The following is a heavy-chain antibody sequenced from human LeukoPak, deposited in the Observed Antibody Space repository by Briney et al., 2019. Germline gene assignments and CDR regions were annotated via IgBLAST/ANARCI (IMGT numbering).Heavy chain of an antibody. CDR3: ARHRGQMATLWDYYYYMDV. V-gene: IGHV5-51*01. CDR1: GYSFTSYW. J-gene: IGHJ6*03. CDR2: IYPGDSDT. D-gene: IGHD5-24*01. Sequence: GESLKISCQGSGYSFTSYWIGWVRQMPGKGLEWMGIIYPGDSDTRYSPSFQGQVTISADKSISTAYLQWSSLKASDTAMYYCARHRGQMATLWDYYYYMDVWGKGTTVTVSS.